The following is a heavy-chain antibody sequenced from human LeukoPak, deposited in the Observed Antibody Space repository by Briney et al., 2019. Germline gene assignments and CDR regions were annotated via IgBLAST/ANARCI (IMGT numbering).Heavy chain of an antibody. Sequence: SETLSLTCAVSGYSISSGYYWGWIRQPPGKGLEWIGSIYHSGSTYYNPSLKSRVTISVDTSKNQFSLKLSSVTAADTAVYYCARSVASCFDYWGQGTRVTVSS. CDR2: IYHSGST. V-gene: IGHV4-38-2*01. J-gene: IGHJ4*02. D-gene: IGHD2-2*01. CDR1: GYSISSGYY. CDR3: ARSVASCFDY.